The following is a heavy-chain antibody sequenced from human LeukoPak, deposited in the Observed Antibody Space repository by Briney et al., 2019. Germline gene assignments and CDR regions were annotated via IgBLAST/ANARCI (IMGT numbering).Heavy chain of an antibody. CDR3: ARDHLDIVPTIYSF. Sequence: ASVKVSCKASGYTFSTYGITWVRQAHGPGLEWLGWISPHNGNTNYAQKFQGRVTLTTDTSANTDYLELRSLRSDDTALYYCARDHLDIVPTIYSFWGQGTLVTVSS. V-gene: IGHV1-18*01. CDR1: GYTFSTYG. J-gene: IGHJ4*02. D-gene: IGHD5-12*01. CDR2: ISPHNGNT.